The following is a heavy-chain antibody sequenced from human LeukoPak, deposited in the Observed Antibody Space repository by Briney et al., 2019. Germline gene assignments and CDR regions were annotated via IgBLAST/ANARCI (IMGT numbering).Heavy chain of an antibody. CDR1: GFTFSSYS. Sequence: PGGSLRLSCAASGFTFSSYSMNWVRQAPGKGLEWVAVISYDGSNKYYADSVKGRFTISRDNSKNTLYLQMNSLRAEDTAVYYCAKDPGDYWGQGTLVTVSS. V-gene: IGHV3-30*18. CDR2: ISYDGSNK. J-gene: IGHJ4*02. CDR3: AKDPGDY.